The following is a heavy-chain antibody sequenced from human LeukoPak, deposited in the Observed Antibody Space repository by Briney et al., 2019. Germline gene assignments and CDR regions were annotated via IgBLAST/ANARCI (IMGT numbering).Heavy chain of an antibody. CDR2: MYYSGST. CDR1: GGSLSSGDYD. Sequence: PSQTLSLTFTVSGGSLSSGDYDWSWIRRPPGKGLEWSGYMYYSGSTYYNPSLKSRVTISVDTSKTQFSLKVSFVTAEDTGVYYCARGVRALGCFPPWGQRTLVTVSS. CDR3: ARGVRALGCFPP. D-gene: IGHD2-2*01. J-gene: IGHJ5*02. V-gene: IGHV4-30-4*01.